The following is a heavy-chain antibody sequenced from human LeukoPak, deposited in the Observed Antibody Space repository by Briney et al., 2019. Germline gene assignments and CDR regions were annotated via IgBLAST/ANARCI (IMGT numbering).Heavy chain of an antibody. CDR1: GFTFGNYA. V-gene: IGHV3-23*01. Sequence: GGSLRLSCVASGFTFGNYAMGWLRQAPGRRPEWVSSLTDSGGTTYYVDSVKGRFAISRDNSKNTLYLHMNSLRAEDTAVYYCARFPENWVYYYYGMDVWGQGTTVTVSS. CDR3: ARFPENWVYYYYGMDV. CDR2: LTDSGGTT. J-gene: IGHJ6*02. D-gene: IGHD7-27*01.